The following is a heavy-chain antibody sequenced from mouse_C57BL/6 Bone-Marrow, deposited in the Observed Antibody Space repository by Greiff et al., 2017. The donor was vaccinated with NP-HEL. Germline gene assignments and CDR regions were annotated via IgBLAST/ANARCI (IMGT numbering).Heavy chain of an antibody. CDR1: GFTFSSYG. Sequence: EVKVVESGGDLVKPGGSLKLSCAASGFTFSSYGMSWVRQTPDKRLEWVATISSGGSYTYYPDSVKGRFTISRDNAKNTLYLQMSSLKSEDTAMYYCARRVYAMDYWGQGTSVTVSS. V-gene: IGHV5-6*02. CDR2: ISSGGSYT. CDR3: ARRVYAMDY. J-gene: IGHJ4*01.